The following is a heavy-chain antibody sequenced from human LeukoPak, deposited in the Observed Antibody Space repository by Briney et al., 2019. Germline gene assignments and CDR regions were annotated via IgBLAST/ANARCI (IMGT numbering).Heavy chain of an antibody. D-gene: IGHD1-26*01. Sequence: GGSLRLSCAASGFTVSSNYMSWVRQAPGKGLEWVSVIYSGGSTYYADSVKGRFTISRDNSKNTLYLQMNSLRAEDTAVYYCARVVVGAIHSHHYYYYYGMDVWGQGTTVTVSS. CDR2: IYSGGST. CDR3: ARVVVGAIHSHHYYYYYGMDV. CDR1: GFTVSSNY. J-gene: IGHJ6*02. V-gene: IGHV3-53*01.